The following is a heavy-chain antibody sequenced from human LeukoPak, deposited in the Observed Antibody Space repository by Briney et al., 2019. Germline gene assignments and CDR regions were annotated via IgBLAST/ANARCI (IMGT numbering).Heavy chain of an antibody. CDR3: AREAYCGGDCYSTFDY. D-gene: IGHD2-21*02. Sequence: GGSLRLSCAASGFTFSSYSMNWVRQAPGKGLEWGSYISSSSGTIYYADSVKGRFTISRDNAKNSLYLQMNSLRAEDTAVYYCAREAYCGGDCYSTFDYWGQGTLVTVSS. CDR1: GFTFSSYS. CDR2: ISSSSGTI. J-gene: IGHJ4*02. V-gene: IGHV3-48*01.